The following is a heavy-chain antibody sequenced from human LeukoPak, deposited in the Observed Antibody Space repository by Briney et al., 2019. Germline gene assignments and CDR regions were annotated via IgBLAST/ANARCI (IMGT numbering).Heavy chain of an antibody. CDR2: IYYSGST. CDR3: ARGPGSYPSY. D-gene: IGHD1-26*01. V-gene: IGHV4-39*01. Sequence: SETLSLTCTVSGGSISSSSYYWGWIRQPPGKGLEWIESIYYSGSTYYNPSLKSRVTISVDTSKNQFPLKLSSVAAEDTAVYYCARGPGSYPSYWGQGTLVTVSS. J-gene: IGHJ4*02. CDR1: GGSISSSSYY.